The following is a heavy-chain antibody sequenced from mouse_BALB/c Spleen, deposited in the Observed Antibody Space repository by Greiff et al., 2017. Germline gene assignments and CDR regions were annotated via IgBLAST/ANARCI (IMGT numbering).Heavy chain of an antibody. CDR2: IRLKSNNYAT. CDR3: TRVYYYAMDY. D-gene: IGHD2-1*01. J-gene: IGHJ4*01. CDR1: GFTFSNYW. Sequence: EVQLVESGGGLVQPGGSMKLSCVASGFTFSNYWMNWVRQSPEKGLEWVAEIRLKSNNYATHYAESVKGRFTISRDDSKSSVYLQMNNLRAEDTGIYYCTRVYYYAMDYWGQGTSVTVSS. V-gene: IGHV6-6*02.